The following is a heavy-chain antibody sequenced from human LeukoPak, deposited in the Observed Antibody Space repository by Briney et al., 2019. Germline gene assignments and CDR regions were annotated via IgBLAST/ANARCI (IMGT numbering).Heavy chain of an antibody. Sequence: GSLRLSCAASGFTFSHYGMHWVRQAPGKGLEWVALIWDNGNKKSHADTVKGRFTISRDNSKNTLYLQMNSLRAEDTAVYYCARAPLSSGWYWWSDYWGQGTLVTVSS. CDR3: ARAPLSSGWYWWSDY. D-gene: IGHD6-19*01. V-gene: IGHV3-33*01. J-gene: IGHJ4*02. CDR1: GFTFSHYG. CDR2: IWDNGNKK.